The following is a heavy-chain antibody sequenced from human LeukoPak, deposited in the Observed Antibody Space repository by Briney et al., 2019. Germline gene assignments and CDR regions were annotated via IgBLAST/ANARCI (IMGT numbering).Heavy chain of an antibody. CDR1: GYTFTGYY. J-gene: IGHJ4*02. CDR3: ARVLNRAAQDY. CDR2: INPNSGGT. D-gene: IGHD6-25*01. V-gene: IGHV1-2*02. Sequence: ASVKVSCKASGYTFTGYYMHWVRQAPGQGLEWMGWINPNSGGTNYAQKFQGRVTMTRNTSISTAYMELSSLRSEDTAVYYCARVLNRAAQDYWGQGTLVTVSS.